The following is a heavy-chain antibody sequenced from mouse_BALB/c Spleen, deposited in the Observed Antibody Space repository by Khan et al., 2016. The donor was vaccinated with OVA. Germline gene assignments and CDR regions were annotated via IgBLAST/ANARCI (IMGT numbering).Heavy chain of an antibody. CDR3: RRSGYGSFAY. J-gene: IGHJ3*01. D-gene: IGHD2-2*01. CDR2: INPNNGGT. Sequence: QVQLKESGAELVKPGASVKLSCKASGYTFSSYYMYWVKQRPEQGLEWIGEINPNNGGTNFNEKFKSKATLTVDKSSSTAYMQLSSLTSEDSAVYYCRRSGYGSFAYWGQGTLGTVSA. CDR1: GYTFSSYY. V-gene: IGHV1S81*02.